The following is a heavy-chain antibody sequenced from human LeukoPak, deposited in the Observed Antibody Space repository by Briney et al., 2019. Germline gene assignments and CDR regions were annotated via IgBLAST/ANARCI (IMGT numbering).Heavy chain of an antibody. CDR2: TFYTGST. D-gene: IGHD5/OR15-5a*01. CDR3: ARVSVVYGVDL. Sequence: SETLSLTCSVSGGSISSDYWAWIRQPPGKGLDWIGYTFYTGSTNYNPSFKSRVTISLATSKKQFSLNLSSVTAADTAIYYCARVSVVYGVDLWGRGTTVTVSS. J-gene: IGHJ6*02. CDR1: GGSISSDY. V-gene: IGHV4-59*01.